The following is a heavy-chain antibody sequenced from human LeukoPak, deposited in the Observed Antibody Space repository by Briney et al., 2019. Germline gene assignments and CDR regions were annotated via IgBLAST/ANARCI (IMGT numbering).Heavy chain of an antibody. CDR2: ISGDGGST. D-gene: IGHD3-10*01. CDR3: SLWFGVAFDI. V-gene: IGHV3-43*02. CDR1: GFTFDDYA. J-gene: IGHJ3*02. Sequence: GGSLRLSCAASGFTFDDYAMHWVRQAPGKGLEWVSLISGDGGSTYYADSVKGRFTISRDNSRNSLYLQMNSPRTEDTALYYCSLWFGVAFDIWGQGTMVTVSS.